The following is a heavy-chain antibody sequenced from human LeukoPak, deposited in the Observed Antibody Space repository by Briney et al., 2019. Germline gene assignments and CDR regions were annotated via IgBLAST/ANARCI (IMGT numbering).Heavy chain of an antibody. Sequence: PGGSLRLSCAASGYTFSRYWMHWVRQGPGKGLVWVSRINEDGSPTSYAESVGGRFTISRDNAKNTLYLQMNSLRAEDAAVYYCTTDTFGARDSWGQGTLVTVSS. CDR2: INEDGSPT. V-gene: IGHV3-74*01. D-gene: IGHD3-10*01. CDR3: TTDTFGARDS. J-gene: IGHJ4*02. CDR1: GYTFSRYW.